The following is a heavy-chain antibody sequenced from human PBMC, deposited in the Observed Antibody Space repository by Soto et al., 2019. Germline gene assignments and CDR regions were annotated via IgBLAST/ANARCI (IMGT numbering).Heavy chain of an antibody. CDR3: ARWWSGSRQGFDP. CDR1: GGSISSGDYY. J-gene: IGHJ5*02. D-gene: IGHD3-3*01. CDR2: IYYSGSN. Sequence: QVQLQESGPGLVKPSQTLSLTCTVSGGSISSGDYYWSWIRQHPGKGLERIGYIYYSGSNYDNPSLKSRVTISVNTSKNPFSLKLSSVTAADTAVYYCARWWSGSRQGFDPWGQGTLVTVSS. V-gene: IGHV4-31*03.